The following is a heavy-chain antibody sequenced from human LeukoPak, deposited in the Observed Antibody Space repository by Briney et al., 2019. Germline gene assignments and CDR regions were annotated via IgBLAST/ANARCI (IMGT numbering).Heavy chain of an antibody. CDR1: GFTFPNSA. CDR2: IVLGAGNT. D-gene: IGHD3-3*01. Sequence: ASVKVSCKASGFTFPNSAMQWVRQARGQRLEWIGWIVLGAGNTVYSHKFHDRVTITMDVSTNTAYMELDSLGSEDTAVYYCAAQRGASLHDFWSTRLFDPWGQGTLVTVSS. J-gene: IGHJ5*02. V-gene: IGHV1-58*02. CDR3: AAQRGASLHDFWSTRLFDP.